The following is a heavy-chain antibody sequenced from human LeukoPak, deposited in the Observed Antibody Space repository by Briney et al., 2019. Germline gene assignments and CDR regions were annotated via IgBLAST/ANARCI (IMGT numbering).Heavy chain of an antibody. Sequence: GGSLRLSCAASGFTVSSNYMNWVRQAPGKGLEWVANIKQDGSEKYYVDSVKGRFTISRDNAKNSLYLQMNSLRAEDTAVYYCAREHSSGFTRRGFDPWGQGTLVTVSS. CDR2: IKQDGSEK. CDR1: GFTVSSNY. J-gene: IGHJ5*02. V-gene: IGHV3-7*01. CDR3: AREHSSGFTRRGFDP. D-gene: IGHD6-19*01.